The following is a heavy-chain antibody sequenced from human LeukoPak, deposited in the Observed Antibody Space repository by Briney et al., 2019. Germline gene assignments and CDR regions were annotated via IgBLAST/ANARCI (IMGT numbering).Heavy chain of an antibody. Sequence: GGSLRLSCAASGFTFSNYWMSWVRHAPGKVLEWVATIKQDGSEKYYVDSVKGRFTICRDNAKNSLYLQMNSLRAEDTAVYYCARALDSSSSRYQAFEYWGQGTLVTVSS. J-gene: IGHJ4*02. CDR2: IKQDGSEK. CDR3: ARALDSSSSRYQAFEY. V-gene: IGHV3-7*01. D-gene: IGHD2-2*01. CDR1: GFTFSNYW.